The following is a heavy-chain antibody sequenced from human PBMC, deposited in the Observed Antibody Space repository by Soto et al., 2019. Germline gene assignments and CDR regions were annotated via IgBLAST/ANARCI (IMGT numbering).Heavy chain of an antibody. Sequence: ASVKVSCKASGYTFTNSGISWVRQAPGQGLEWMGWISTDNGNTNYAQHLQGRVSMTTDTSTCTAYMELRSLRSDDTTVYYCTTAPSAVAGTISNYYYSGMDVWGKGTTVTVSS. CDR2: ISTDNGNT. CDR1: GYTFTNSG. D-gene: IGHD6-19*01. CDR3: TTAPSAVAGTISNYYYSGMDV. V-gene: IGHV1-18*01. J-gene: IGHJ6*04.